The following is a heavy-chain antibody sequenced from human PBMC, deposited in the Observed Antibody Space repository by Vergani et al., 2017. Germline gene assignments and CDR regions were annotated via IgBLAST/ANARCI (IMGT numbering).Heavy chain of an antibody. CDR3: ASGRHGSENGEALQL. Sequence: EKQLVQSGSETKKPGESLKISCQAFGYIFSNFWIGWVRQRPGRGLEWMGIIYPGDSEVKSNPTFRGQVIFSVDTSVNTAYLQWRSLQASDTATYFCASGRHGSENGEALQLWGQGTNITVSS. CDR2: IYPGDSEV. J-gene: IGHJ3*01. CDR1: GYIFSNFW. D-gene: IGHD3-10*01. V-gene: IGHV5-51*01.